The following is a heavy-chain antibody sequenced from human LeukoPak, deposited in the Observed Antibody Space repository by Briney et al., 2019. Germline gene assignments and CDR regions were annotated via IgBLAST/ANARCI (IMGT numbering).Heavy chain of an antibody. CDR3: ARHGLASSGWFYFDY. Sequence: GESLKISCKGSGYSFTSYWISWLRQMPGKGLEWMGRIDPRDSTIAYSPSFQGHVTISADKSISTAYLQWSSLKASDTAMYYCARHGLASSGWFYFDYWGQGTLVTVSS. CDR2: IDPRDSTI. D-gene: IGHD6-19*01. J-gene: IGHJ4*02. V-gene: IGHV5-10-1*01. CDR1: GYSFTSYW.